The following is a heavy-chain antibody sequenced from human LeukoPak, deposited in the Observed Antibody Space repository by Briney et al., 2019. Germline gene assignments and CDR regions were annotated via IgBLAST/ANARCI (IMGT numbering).Heavy chain of an antibody. V-gene: IGHV4-59*01. J-gene: IGHJ1*01. D-gene: IGHD6-13*01. CDR1: GGSISSYN. Sequence: SETLSLTCTVSGGSISSYNWSWIRQPPGKGLEWIGYIYYSGSTNYNPSLKSRVTISVDTSKNQSSLKLSSVTAADTAVYYCASTYSSGWYFGFAEYFQHWGQGTLVTVSS. CDR3: ASTYSSGWYFGFAEYFQH. CDR2: IYYSGST.